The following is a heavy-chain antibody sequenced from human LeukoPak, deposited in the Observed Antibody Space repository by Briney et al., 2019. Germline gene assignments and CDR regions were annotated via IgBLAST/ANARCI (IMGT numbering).Heavy chain of an antibody. D-gene: IGHD2-2*01. J-gene: IGHJ5*02. V-gene: IGHV1-24*01. Sequence: ASVKVSCKVSGYTFTELSMHWVRQAPGKGLEWMGGFDPEDGETIYAQKFQGRVTMTEDTSTDTAYMELSSLRSEDTAVYYCATDREYQLLRGIDPWGQGTLVTVSS. CDR1: GYTFTELS. CDR2: FDPEDGET. CDR3: ATDREYQLLRGIDP.